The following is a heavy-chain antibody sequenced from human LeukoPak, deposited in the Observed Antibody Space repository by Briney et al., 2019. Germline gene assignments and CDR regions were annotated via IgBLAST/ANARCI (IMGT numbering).Heavy chain of an antibody. CDR3: VKDRRKTGTTFDY. J-gene: IGHJ4*02. Sequence: GSLRLSCSASGFTFSSYAMHWVRQAPGKGLEYVSAISSNGGSTYYADSVKGRFTISRDNSKNTLYLQMNSLRAEDTAVYYCVKDRRKTGTTFDYRGQGTLVTVSS. CDR1: GFTFSSYA. D-gene: IGHD1-1*01. V-gene: IGHV3-64D*09. CDR2: ISSNGGST.